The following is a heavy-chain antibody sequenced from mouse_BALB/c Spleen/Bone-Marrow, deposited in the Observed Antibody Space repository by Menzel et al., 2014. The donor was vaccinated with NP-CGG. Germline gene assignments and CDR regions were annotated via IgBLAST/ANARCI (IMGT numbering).Heavy chain of an antibody. CDR1: GYIFANYW. Sequence: LQESGSELVRLGASVKLSCRASGYIFANYWMHWVKQRHGQGLEWIGNISPRSGSTNYDEKFKSNGTLTVDTSSSTAYMHLSSLTSEDSAVYYCTRNYGSSYPSWFAYWGQGTLVTVSA. D-gene: IGHD1-1*01. CDR3: TRNYGSSYPSWFAY. CDR2: ISPRSGST. V-gene: IGHV1S22*01. J-gene: IGHJ3*01.